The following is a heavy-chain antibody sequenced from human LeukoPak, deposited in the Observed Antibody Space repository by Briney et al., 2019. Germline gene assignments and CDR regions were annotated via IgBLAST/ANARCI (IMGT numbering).Heavy chain of an antibody. CDR2: IKEDGSKK. Sequence: GGSLRLSCAASGFTFSGCWMTWVRQAPGKGLEWVANIKEDGSKKNYVDSVKGRFTIFRDNAKNSLYLQMNSLRAEDTAVDYCATPLDYYDSSGYHQGGDWGQGTLVTVSS. D-gene: IGHD3-22*01. CDR1: GFTFSGCW. J-gene: IGHJ4*02. CDR3: ATPLDYYDSSGYHQGGD. V-gene: IGHV3-7*03.